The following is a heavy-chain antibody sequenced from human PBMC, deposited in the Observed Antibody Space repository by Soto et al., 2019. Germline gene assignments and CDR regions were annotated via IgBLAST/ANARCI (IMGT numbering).Heavy chain of an antibody. CDR2: ISGSGGST. D-gene: IGHD3-10*01. CDR3: ARGYYGSGSYYGWFDP. CDR1: GFTFSSYA. J-gene: IGHJ5*02. V-gene: IGHV3-23*01. Sequence: GGSLRLSCAASGFTFSSYAMSWVRQAPGKGLEWVSAISGSGGSTYYADSVKGRFTISRDNSKNTLYLQMNSLRSDDTAVYYCARGYYGSGSYYGWFDPWGQGTLVTVSS.